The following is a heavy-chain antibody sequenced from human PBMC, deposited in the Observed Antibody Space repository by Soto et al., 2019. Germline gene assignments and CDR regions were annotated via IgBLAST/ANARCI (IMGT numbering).Heavy chain of an antibody. J-gene: IGHJ3*02. Sequence: SETLSLTYTVTGDSINSRSYYWGWIRQPPGKGLEWIGSIYYGGRTYNNPSLRSRVSMSIDTSKDQFSLKLKSVTAADTAVYYCASHTIVVMKDAFDIWGQGTMVTVSS. V-gene: IGHV4-39*01. D-gene: IGHD3-22*01. CDR3: ASHTIVVMKDAFDI. CDR2: IYYGGRT. CDR1: GDSINSRSYY.